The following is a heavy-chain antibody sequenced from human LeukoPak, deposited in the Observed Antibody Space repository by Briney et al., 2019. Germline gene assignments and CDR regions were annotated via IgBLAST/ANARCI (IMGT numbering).Heavy chain of an antibody. V-gene: IGHV4-59*01. CDR2: IYYSGST. D-gene: IGHD2-15*01. Sequence: SETLSLTCTVSGSSISSYYWSWIRQPPGKGLEWIEYIYYSGSTYYNPSLKSRVTISLDTSKNQFSVKLSSVTAADTAVYYCARGRSHFDFWGQGTLVTVSS. J-gene: IGHJ4*02. CDR1: GSSISSYY. CDR3: ARGRSHFDF.